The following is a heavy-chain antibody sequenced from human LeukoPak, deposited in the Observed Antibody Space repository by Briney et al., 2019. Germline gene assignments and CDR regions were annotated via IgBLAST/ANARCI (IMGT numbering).Heavy chain of an antibody. V-gene: IGHV1-69*13. CDR1: GGTFSSYA. CDR3: ASTKYSYGYPHDYFDY. D-gene: IGHD5-18*01. J-gene: IGHJ4*02. CDR2: IIPIFGTA. Sequence: SVKVSCKASGGTFSSYAISWVRQAPGQGLEWMGGIIPIFGTANYAQKFQGRVTITADESTSTAYMELSSLRSEDTAVYYCASTKYSYGYPHDYFDYWGQGTLVTVSS.